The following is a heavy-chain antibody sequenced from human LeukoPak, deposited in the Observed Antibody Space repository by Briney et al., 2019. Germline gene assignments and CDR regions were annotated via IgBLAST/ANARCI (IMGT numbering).Heavy chain of an antibody. V-gene: IGHV4-30-4*08. CDR2: IYYSGST. CDR3: ARQTRGYSYGYYYYYMDV. CDR1: GGSFSGYY. D-gene: IGHD5-18*01. Sequence: SETLSLTCAVYGGSFSGYYWSWVRQPPGKGLEWIGYIYYSGSTYYNPSLKSRVTISVDTSKNQFSLKLSSVTAADTAVYYCARQTRGYSYGYYYYYMDVWGKGTTVTVSS. J-gene: IGHJ6*03.